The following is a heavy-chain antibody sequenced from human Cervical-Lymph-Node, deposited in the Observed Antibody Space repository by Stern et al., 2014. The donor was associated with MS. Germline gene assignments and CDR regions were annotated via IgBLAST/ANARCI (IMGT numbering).Heavy chain of an antibody. V-gene: IGHV4-39*01. CDR3: LRVPKWLQLSPARGENAVFNF. D-gene: IGHD5-24*01. CDR2: IYYNGST. J-gene: IGHJ4*02. Sequence: QVQLQESGPGLVKPSETLSLTCTVSGASISSSLYHWGWVRQPPGKGLEWIGNIYYNGSTYYNPSLTSRVTISLDTSKNQFSLELNFVTAADTAVYYCLRVPKWLQLSPARGENAVFNFWGQGTLVTVSS. CDR1: GASISSSLYH.